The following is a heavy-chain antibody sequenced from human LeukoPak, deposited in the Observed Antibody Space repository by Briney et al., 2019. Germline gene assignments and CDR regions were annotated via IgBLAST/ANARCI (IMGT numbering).Heavy chain of an antibody. V-gene: IGHV3-7*01. CDR2: VNEDGSQK. Sequence: PGGSLRLSCAASGFTLSHYWLGWVRQAPRRGLGWVAMVNEDGSQKFYVDSVKGRVTISRDNAKNSLYLQMNSLRVEDTAVYYCGREPRGLQHIWGQGTLVAVSS. J-gene: IGHJ4*02. CDR3: GREPRGLQHI. CDR1: GFTLSHYW. D-gene: IGHD2-21*01.